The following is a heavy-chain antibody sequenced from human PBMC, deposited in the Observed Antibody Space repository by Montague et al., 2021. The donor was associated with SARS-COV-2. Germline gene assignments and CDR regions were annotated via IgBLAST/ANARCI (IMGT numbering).Heavy chain of an antibody. CDR1: GGSFSGYY. D-gene: IGHD3-10*01. Sequence: SETLSLPCAVYGGSFSGYYWSWTRQPPGNGLEWNGEINHSGSTNYNPSPKSRVTISVDTSKNQFSLKLSSVTAADTAVYYCARRGSSVWGVTVSAELDYWGQGILVIASS. CDR3: ARRGSSVWGVTVSAELDY. J-gene: IGHJ4*02. CDR2: INHSGST. V-gene: IGHV4-34*01.